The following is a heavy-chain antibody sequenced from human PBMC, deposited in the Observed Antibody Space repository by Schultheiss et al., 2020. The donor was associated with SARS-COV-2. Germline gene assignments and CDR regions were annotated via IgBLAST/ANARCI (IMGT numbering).Heavy chain of an antibody. D-gene: IGHD3-3*01. V-gene: IGHV3-74*01. Sequence: GGSLRLSCAASGFTFSSYAMSWVRQAPGEGLEWVSGIKTNGSTTNYADSVKGRFTISRDNAKNTLYLQMNSLRADDTAVYYCARGMGGFGFDYWGQGTLVTVSS. CDR1: GFTFSSYA. CDR2: IKTNGSTT. J-gene: IGHJ4*02. CDR3: ARGMGGFGFDY.